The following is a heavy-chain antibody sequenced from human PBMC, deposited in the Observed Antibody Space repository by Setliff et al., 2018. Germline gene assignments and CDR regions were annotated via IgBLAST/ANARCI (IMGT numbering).Heavy chain of an antibody. CDR3: ARAFYYDFWTFDY. Sequence: PGGSLRLSCAASGFTFVNYWMHWVRQAPGKGLVWVSRVNSDGSSTIYADSVKGRFTISRDNAENTLYLQMNSLRPDDTALYYCARAFYYDFWTFDYWGQGTLVTVSS. CDR1: GFTFVNYW. J-gene: IGHJ4*02. V-gene: IGHV3-74*01. D-gene: IGHD3-3*01. CDR2: VNSDGSST.